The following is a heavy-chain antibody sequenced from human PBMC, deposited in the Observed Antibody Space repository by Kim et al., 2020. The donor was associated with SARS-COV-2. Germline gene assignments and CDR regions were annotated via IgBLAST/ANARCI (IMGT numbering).Heavy chain of an antibody. J-gene: IGHJ4*02. D-gene: IGHD5-12*01. CDR1: GYTLTELS. CDR3: ATLDMTGRYGGYEQDDY. V-gene: IGHV1-24*01. CDR2: FDPEDGET. Sequence: ASVKVSCKVSGYTLTELSMHWVRQAPGKGLEWMGGFDPEDGETIYAQKFQGRVTMTEDTSTDTAYMELSSLRSEDTAVYYCATLDMTGRYGGYEQDDYWGQGTLVTVSS.